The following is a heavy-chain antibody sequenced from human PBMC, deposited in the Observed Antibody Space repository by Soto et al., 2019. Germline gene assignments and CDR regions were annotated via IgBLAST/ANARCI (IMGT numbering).Heavy chain of an antibody. J-gene: IGHJ4*02. CDR1: GYDFITYG. CDR2: ISAHNGNT. V-gene: IGHV1-18*01. Sequence: QVHLVQSGAEVKKPGASVKVSCKGSGYDFITYGITWVRQAPGQGLEWMAWISAHNGNTDYAQKLQGRVTVTRDTSTSTAYMELRSPRSDDTAVYYCARGRYGDYWGQGALVTVSS. CDR3: ARGRYGDY. D-gene: IGHD1-1*01.